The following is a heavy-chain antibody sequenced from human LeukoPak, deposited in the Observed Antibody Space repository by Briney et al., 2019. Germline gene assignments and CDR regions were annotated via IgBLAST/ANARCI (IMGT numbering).Heavy chain of an antibody. Sequence: GGSLRLSCAASGFTVSSNYMSWVRQAPGKGLEWVSVIYSGGSTYYADSVKGRFTISRDNSKNTLYLQMNSLRAEDTAVYYCARAAHSSSYYWDYFDYWGQGTLVTVSS. V-gene: IGHV3-66*02. J-gene: IGHJ4*02. CDR1: GFTVSSNY. CDR2: IYSGGST. CDR3: ARAAHSSSYYWDYFDY. D-gene: IGHD3-22*01.